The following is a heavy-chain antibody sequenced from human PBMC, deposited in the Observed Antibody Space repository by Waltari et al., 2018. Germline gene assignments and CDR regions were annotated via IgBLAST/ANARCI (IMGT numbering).Heavy chain of an antibody. CDR3: ARDSPGPSNLQYVGDV. CDR1: GFAFGGYE. CDR2: IKMRRSTV. V-gene: IGHV3-48*03. D-gene: IGHD4-4*01. J-gene: IGHJ4*02. Sequence: EVQLVESGGGLVQPGGSLRLSCAASGFAFGGYEMNWVRQAPGKGREGNSDIKMRRSTVTQAPEWKGRSTVSRDNAEKSWFLHMNDLRPDDTAVYFCARDSPGPSNLQYVGDVGGPGTLVTVSS.